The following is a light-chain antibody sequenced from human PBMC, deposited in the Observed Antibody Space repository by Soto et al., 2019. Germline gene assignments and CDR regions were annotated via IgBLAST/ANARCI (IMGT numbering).Light chain of an antibody. CDR2: KSS. Sequence: QLVLTQPPLASGTPGQRVTISCSGSSSNVGNNYVYWYQQVPGTAPKLLMYKSSQRPSGVPDRFSGSKSGTSASLAVSGLRSEDEADYYCAAWDDSLSGWVFGGGTKVTVL. J-gene: IGLJ3*02. V-gene: IGLV1-47*01. CDR3: AAWDDSLSGWV. CDR1: SSNVGNNY.